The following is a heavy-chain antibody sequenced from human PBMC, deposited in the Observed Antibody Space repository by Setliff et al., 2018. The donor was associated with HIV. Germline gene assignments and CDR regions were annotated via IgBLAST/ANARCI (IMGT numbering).Heavy chain of an antibody. CDR2: IHYSGSS. CDR3: ARGLSFFGVASPVFYSFMDV. J-gene: IGHJ6*03. Sequence: SETLSLTCTVSGGSITGHYWSWIRQPPGKGREWIGYIHYSGSSNCNPSLKSRVSISLYTSKRQVSLKLNSVTSADTAGYYCARGLSFFGVASPVFYSFMDVWGKGTTVTVSS. D-gene: IGHD3-3*01. CDR1: GGSITGHY. V-gene: IGHV4-59*11.